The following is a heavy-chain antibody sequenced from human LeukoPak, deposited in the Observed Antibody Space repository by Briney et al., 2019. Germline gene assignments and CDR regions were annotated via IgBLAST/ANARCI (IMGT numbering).Heavy chain of an antibody. D-gene: IGHD3-22*01. J-gene: IGHJ6*03. CDR2: IYPGDSDA. Sequence: GESLKISCKGSGYSFTSYWVAWVRQMPGKGLEWMGTIYPGDSDARYSPSFQGQVTISADKSIRTAYLQWSSLKASDTAMYYCARQVGNYDSSGYGPSGYYYYYMDVWGKGTTVTVSS. CDR1: GYSFTSYW. CDR3: ARQVGNYDSSGYGPSGYYYYYMDV. V-gene: IGHV5-51*01.